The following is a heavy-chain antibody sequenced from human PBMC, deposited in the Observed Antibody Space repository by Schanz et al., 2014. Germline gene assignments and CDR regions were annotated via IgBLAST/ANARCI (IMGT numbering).Heavy chain of an antibody. V-gene: IGHV3-NL1*01. CDR1: GFTFSSYG. Sequence: QVQLVESGGGVVQPGRSLRLSCAASGFTFSSYGMNWLRQAPGKGLEWVSVIGVDGTTTYYADSVKGRFTISRDNSKNTLYLEMNSLRAEDTALYYCARDRRNADLDYWGQGTLVTVSS. CDR2: IGVDGTTT. CDR3: ARDRRNADLDY. J-gene: IGHJ4*02. D-gene: IGHD1-1*01.